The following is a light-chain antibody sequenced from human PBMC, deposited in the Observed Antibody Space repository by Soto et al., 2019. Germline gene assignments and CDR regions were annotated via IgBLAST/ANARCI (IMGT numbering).Light chain of an antibody. CDR1: SSNIGAGYD. V-gene: IGLV1-40*01. CDR2: GNS. CDR3: LSYDSSLWV. J-gene: IGLJ3*02. Sequence: QAVVTQPPSVSGAPGQRVTISCTGSSSNIGAGYDVHWYQQLPGTAPKLLIYGNSDRPSGVPDRFSGSKSGTSASLAITGLRAEDEADYYCLSYDSSLWVFGGGTKLTVL.